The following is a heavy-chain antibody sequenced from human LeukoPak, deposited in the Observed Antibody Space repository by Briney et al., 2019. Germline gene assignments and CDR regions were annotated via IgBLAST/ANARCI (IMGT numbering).Heavy chain of an antibody. J-gene: IGHJ4*02. D-gene: IGHD2-21*01. CDR1: GFTFSYYG. Sequence: PGGSLRLSCAAYGFTFSYYGMHWVRQAPGKGLEWVAFIRYNGGDEYYADSVKGRFTISRDNSRNTLYLQMNSLRAEDAAVYFCAKAPMTSCRGAYCYPFDSWGQGTLVTVSS. CDR3: AKAPMTSCRGAYCYPFDS. V-gene: IGHV3-30*02. CDR2: IRYNGGDE.